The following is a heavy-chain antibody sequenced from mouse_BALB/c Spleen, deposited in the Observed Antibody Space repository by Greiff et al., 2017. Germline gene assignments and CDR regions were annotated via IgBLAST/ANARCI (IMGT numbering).Heavy chain of an antibody. CDR1: GFNIKDTY. Sequence: EVKLVESGAELVKPGASVKLSCTASGFNIKDTYMHWVKQRPEQGLEWIGRIDPANGNTKYDPKFQGKATITADTSSNTAYLQLSSLTSEDTAVYYCARHGNFDYWGQGTTLTVSS. D-gene: IGHD1-1*01. CDR3: ARHGNFDY. J-gene: IGHJ2*01. CDR2: IDPANGNT. V-gene: IGHV14-3*02.